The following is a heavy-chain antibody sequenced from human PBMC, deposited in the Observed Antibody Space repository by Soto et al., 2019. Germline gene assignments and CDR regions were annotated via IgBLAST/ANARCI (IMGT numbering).Heavy chain of an antibody. D-gene: IGHD1-26*01. CDR3: AKGAYSGSYLDD. V-gene: IGHV3-30*18. CDR2: ISYDGSNK. CDR1: GFTFSSYG. J-gene: IGHJ4*02. Sequence: QVQLVESGGGVVQPGRSLRLSCAASGFTFSSYGMHWVRQAPGKGLEWVAVISYDGSNKYYADSVKGRFTISRDNSKHTLYLQMNSLRAEDTAVYYCAKGAYSGSYLDDWGQGPLVTVSS.